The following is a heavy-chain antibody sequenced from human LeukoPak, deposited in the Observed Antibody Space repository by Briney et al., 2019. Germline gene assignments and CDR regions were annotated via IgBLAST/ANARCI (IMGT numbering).Heavy chain of an antibody. CDR3: AKKLPAFDY. V-gene: IGHV3-48*01. CDR2: ISGSSSTI. CDR1: GFTFSSYG. D-gene: IGHD2-15*01. J-gene: IGHJ4*02. Sequence: GGSLRLSCAASGFTFSSYGMNWVRQAPGKGLEWVSYISGSSSTIYYADSVKGRFTISRDNSKNTLYLQMNSLRAEDTAVYYCAKKLPAFDYWGQGTLVTVSS.